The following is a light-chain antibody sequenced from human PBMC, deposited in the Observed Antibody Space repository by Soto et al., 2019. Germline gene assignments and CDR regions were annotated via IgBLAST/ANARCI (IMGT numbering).Light chain of an antibody. V-gene: IGLV2-14*01. CDR1: SSDVGGYNY. CDR3: SSYTSSRVVV. J-gene: IGLJ2*01. CDR2: EVS. Sequence: QSALTQPASVSGSPRQSITISCTGTSSDVGGYNYVSWYQQHPVKAPKLMIYEVSNRPSGVSNRFSGSKSGNTASLTISGLQAEDEADYYCSSYTSSRVVVFGGGTKLTVL.